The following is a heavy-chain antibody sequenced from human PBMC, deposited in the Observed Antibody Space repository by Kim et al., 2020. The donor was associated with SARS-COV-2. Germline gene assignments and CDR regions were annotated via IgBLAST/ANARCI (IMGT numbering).Heavy chain of an antibody. CDR3: ARGPAALRYFDWLLYPKYYFDY. CDR1: GGTFSSYA. V-gene: IGHV1-69*13. D-gene: IGHD3-9*01. Sequence: SVKVSCKASGGTFSSYAISWVRQAPGQGLEWMGGIIPIFGTANYAQKFQGRVTITADESTSTAYMELSSLRSEDTAVYYCARGPAALRYFDWLLYPKYYFDYWGQGTLVTVSS. J-gene: IGHJ4*02. CDR2: IIPIFGTA.